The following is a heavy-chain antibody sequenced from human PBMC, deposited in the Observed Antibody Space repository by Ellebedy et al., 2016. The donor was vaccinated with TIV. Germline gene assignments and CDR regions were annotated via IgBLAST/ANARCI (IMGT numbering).Heavy chain of an antibody. CDR1: GFTSRGYW. CDR3: ARAIYGASYL. Sequence: GGSLRLSCAASGFTSRGYWMSWVRQAPGKGLEWVANVKEDGRDKYYMDAVKGRFSTSRDNARNSMYLQMNSLRGEDTAVYYCARAIYGASYLWGRGTLVTVSS. CDR2: VKEDGRDK. V-gene: IGHV3-7*01. J-gene: IGHJ2*01. D-gene: IGHD4-17*01.